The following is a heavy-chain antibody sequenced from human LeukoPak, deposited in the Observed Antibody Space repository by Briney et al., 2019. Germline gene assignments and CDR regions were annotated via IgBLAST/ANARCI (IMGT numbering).Heavy chain of an antibody. CDR3: ARAFYYDSSGPDSDY. D-gene: IGHD3-22*01. CDR2: INHDGSST. CDR1: GFTFTTFW. Sequence: GGSLRLSCATSGFTFTTFWMHWVRQAPGKGLVWVSRINHDGSSTNYADSVKGRFTISRDNAKNTVYLQMNSLRAEDTAVYYCARAFYYDSSGPDSDYWGQGTLVTVSS. V-gene: IGHV3-74*01. J-gene: IGHJ4*02.